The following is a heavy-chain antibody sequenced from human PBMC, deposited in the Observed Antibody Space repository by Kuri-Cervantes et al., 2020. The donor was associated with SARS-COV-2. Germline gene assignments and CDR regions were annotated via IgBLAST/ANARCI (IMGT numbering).Heavy chain of an antibody. D-gene: IGHD3-9*01. V-gene: IGHV3-30*18. CDR1: GFTFSSDG. Sequence: GGSLRLSCAASGFTFSSDGMHLVLQAPGKGLEWVAVISYDGSNKYYADSVKGRFTISTDNSKNTLYLQMNSLRAEETAVYYCAKDVGYFGGMDVWGQGTTVTVSS. CDR3: AKDVGYFGGMDV. J-gene: IGHJ6*02. CDR2: ISYDGSNK.